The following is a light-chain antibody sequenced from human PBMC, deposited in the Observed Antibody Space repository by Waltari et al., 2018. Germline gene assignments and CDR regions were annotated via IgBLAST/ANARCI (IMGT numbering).Light chain of an antibody. CDR2: GAS. V-gene: IGKV3-20*01. CDR3: QHYVRLPVT. CDR1: QSVGRS. Sequence: EIVLTQSPGTLSLSPGERATLSCRASQSVGRSLAWYQQKPGQAPRLLISGASIRATGIPDRFSGGGSGTDFSLTISRLEPEDFAAYHCQHYVRLPVTFGQGTKVEIK. J-gene: IGKJ1*01.